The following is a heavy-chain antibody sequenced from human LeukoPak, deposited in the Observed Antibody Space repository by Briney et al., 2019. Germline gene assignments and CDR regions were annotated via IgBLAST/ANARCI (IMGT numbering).Heavy chain of an antibody. D-gene: IGHD3-22*01. CDR2: ISSSSSTI. V-gene: IGHV3-48*01. CDR1: GLTFSNAY. CDR3: ARAPVISSGSAFDI. J-gene: IGHJ3*02. Sequence: GGSLRLSCAASGLTFSNAYMNWVRQAPGKGLEWVSYISSSSSTIYYADSVKGRFTISRDNAKNSLYLRMNSLRAEDTAVYYCARAPVISSGSAFDIWGQGTMVTVSS.